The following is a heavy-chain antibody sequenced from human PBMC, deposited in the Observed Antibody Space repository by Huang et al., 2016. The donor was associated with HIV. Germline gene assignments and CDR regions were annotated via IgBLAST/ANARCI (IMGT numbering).Heavy chain of an antibody. D-gene: IGHD5-18*01. CDR1: DFAFSTFA. Sequence: QVQLLESGGGVVQPGRSLRLSCAASDFAFSTFAMHWVRQAPAKGPEWVAVISYDGSNKNYADSWRGRFSISRDNSKSTLFLQMNSLRGDDSAVYYCARGFGGYSSEDALGLWGQGTMVTVSS. CDR2: ISYDGSNK. V-gene: IGHV3-30*04. J-gene: IGHJ3*01. CDR3: ARGFGGYSSEDALGL.